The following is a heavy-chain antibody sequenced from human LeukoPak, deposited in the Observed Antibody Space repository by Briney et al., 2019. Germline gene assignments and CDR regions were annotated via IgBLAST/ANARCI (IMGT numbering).Heavy chain of an antibody. V-gene: IGHV3-7*01. Sequence: PGGSLRLSCAASGFTFSNYWMSWVRQAPGKGLEWVANIKQDGSEKYYVNSVKGRFTISRDNAKNSLYLQMNSLRAEDTAVYYCAREGIQLWSGYNYWGQGTLVTVSS. D-gene: IGHD5-18*01. CDR2: IKQDGSEK. CDR1: GFTFSNYW. CDR3: AREGIQLWSGYNY. J-gene: IGHJ4*02.